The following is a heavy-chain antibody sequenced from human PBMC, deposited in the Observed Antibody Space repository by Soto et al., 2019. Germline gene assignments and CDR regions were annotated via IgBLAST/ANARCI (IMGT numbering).Heavy chain of an antibody. V-gene: IGHV4-30-2*01. CDR2: IYHSGST. CDR1: DGSISSGGYS. CDR3: ARTKQLMNWFDP. J-gene: IGHJ5*02. D-gene: IGHD6-6*01. Sequence: SETLSRTCAVSDGSISSGGYSWSWIRQPPGKGLEWIGYIYHSGSTYYNPSLKSRVTISVDRSKNQFSLKLSSVTAADTAVYYCARTKQLMNWFDPWGQGTLVTVSS.